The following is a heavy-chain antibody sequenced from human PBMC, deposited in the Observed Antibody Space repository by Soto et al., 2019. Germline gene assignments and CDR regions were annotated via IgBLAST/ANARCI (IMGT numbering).Heavy chain of an antibody. CDR3: ARCYCSVCICYTCWHFGL. CDR2: IGPYNGNT. CDR1: GYTFNNYG. V-gene: IGHV1-18*01. D-gene: IGHD2-15*01. Sequence: QVQLVQSGAEVKKPGASVKVSCKASGYTFNNYGISWVRQAPGQGLEWMGWIGPYNGNTDHAQNFQGRVTMTTDTSSNTAYMELMILRSDDTAVYYCARCYCSVCICYTCWHFGLWGRGNLVTVSS. J-gene: IGHJ2*01.